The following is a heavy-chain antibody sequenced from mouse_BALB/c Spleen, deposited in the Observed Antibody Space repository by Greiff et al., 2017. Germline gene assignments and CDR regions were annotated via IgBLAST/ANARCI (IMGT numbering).Heavy chain of an antibody. CDR1: GYTFTSYW. V-gene: IGHV1-7*01. CDR3: ARERTAMDY. CDR2: INPSTGYT. J-gene: IGHJ4*01. Sequence: VKLQESGAELAKPGASVKMSCKASGYTFTSYWMHWVKQRPGQGLEWIGYINPSTGYTEYNQKFKDKATLTADKSSSTAYMQLSSLTSEDSAVYYCARERTAMDYWGQGTSVTVSS.